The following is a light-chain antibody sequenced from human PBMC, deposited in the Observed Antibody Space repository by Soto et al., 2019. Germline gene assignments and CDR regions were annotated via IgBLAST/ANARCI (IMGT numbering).Light chain of an antibody. V-gene: IGLV2-14*01. CDR1: MRDVGAYNL. CDR3: SAYTASSTLV. CDR2: EVR. Sequence: QSALTQPASVSGSAGPSITISGSGTMRDVGAYNLVSWYQQHPGTAPKLIIYEVRNRPSGISSRFSGSRSGNTASLTISGLQSEDEGDYYCSAYTASSTLVFGGGTKLPVL. J-gene: IGLJ3*02.